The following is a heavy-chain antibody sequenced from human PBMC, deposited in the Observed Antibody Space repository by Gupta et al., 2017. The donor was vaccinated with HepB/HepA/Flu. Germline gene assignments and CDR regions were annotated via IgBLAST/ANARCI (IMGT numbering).Heavy chain of an antibody. CDR3: ARSTTSSHNDY. CDR1: GYTFTDYY. CDR2: INPSNAGT. J-gene: IGHJ4*02. V-gene: IGHV1-2*02. Sequence: QVPLVQSGAEVKEPGASVKVSCKASGYTFTDYYIHWVRQAPGQGLEWMAWINPSNAGTRYAQKFQGRVTVTRDTSISTAYMELNRLISDDTAVYYCARSTTSSHNDYWGQGTLVSVSS. D-gene: IGHD2-2*01.